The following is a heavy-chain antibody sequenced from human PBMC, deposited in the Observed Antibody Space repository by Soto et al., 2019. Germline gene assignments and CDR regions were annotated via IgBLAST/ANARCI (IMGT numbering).Heavy chain of an antibody. CDR3: ARLVHGYYYYGMDV. CDR2: IKQDGSEK. D-gene: IGHD3-10*01. J-gene: IGHJ6*02. CDR1: GFTFSSYW. Sequence: GGSLRLSCAASGFTFSSYWMSWVRQAPGKGLEWVANIKQDGSEKYYVDSVKGRFTISRDNAKNSLYLQMNSLRAEDTAVYYCARLVHGYYYYGMDVWGQGTTVTVSS. V-gene: IGHV3-7*03.